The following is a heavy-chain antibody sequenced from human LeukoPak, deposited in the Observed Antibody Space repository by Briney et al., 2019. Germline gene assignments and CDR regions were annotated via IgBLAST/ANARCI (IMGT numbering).Heavy chain of an antibody. V-gene: IGHV3-74*01. CDR2: INSDGRSK. CDR1: GFTFSSYW. Sequence: PGGSLSLSCAASGFTFSSYWMHWVRQAPGKGLVWVSRINSDGRSKSYEDYGKGRFTISRDNAKNTLYLQMNSLRAEDTAVYYCARDPPKLDYWGQGTLVTVSS. D-gene: IGHD1-1*01. J-gene: IGHJ4*02. CDR3: ARDPPKLDY.